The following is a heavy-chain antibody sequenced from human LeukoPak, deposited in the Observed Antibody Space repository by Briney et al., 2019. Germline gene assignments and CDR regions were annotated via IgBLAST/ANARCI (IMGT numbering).Heavy chain of an antibody. V-gene: IGHV4-4*07. CDR3: AREHSSSSGLAMDV. CDR2: IYTSGST. D-gene: IGHD6-6*01. J-gene: IGHJ6*03. CDR1: GGSISSYY. Sequence: SETLSLTCTVSGGSISSYYWSWIRQPAGKGLEWIGRIYTSGSTNYNPSLKSRVTMSVDTSKNQFSLKLSSVTAADTAVYYCAREHSSSSGLAMDVWGKGTTVTVSS.